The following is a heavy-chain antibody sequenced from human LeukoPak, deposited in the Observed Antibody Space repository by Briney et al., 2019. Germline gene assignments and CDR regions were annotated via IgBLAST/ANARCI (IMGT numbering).Heavy chain of an antibody. J-gene: IGHJ4*02. CDR2: IFYSGFT. Sequence: NPSETLSLTCTVSGGSISSYYWSWIRQSPGKGLEWIGYIFYSGFTNYNPSLKSRVAISVDTSQNHLSLKLKSVTAADTAVYYCTRRQGGSGYYSLDYWGQGILVTVSA. CDR1: GGSISSYY. D-gene: IGHD3-22*01. CDR3: TRRQGGSGYYSLDY. V-gene: IGHV4-59*08.